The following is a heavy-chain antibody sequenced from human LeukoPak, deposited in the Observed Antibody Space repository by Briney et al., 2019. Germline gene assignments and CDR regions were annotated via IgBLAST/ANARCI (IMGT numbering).Heavy chain of an antibody. CDR3: AEGVSPFDFDY. CDR1: GGTFSSYA. Sequence: ASAKVSCKASGGTFSSYAISWVRQAPGQGLEWMGRIIPILGIANYAQKFQGRVTITADKSTSTAYMELSSLRSEDTAVYYCAEGVSPFDFDYWGQGTLVTVSS. CDR2: IIPILGIA. J-gene: IGHJ4*02. V-gene: IGHV1-69*04. D-gene: IGHD3-16*01.